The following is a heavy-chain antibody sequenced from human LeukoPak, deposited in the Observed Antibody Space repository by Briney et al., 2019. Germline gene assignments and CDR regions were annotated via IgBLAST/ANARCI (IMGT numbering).Heavy chain of an antibody. CDR1: GFTFSSFS. V-gene: IGHV3-21*01. Sequence: GGSLRLSCAASGFTFSSFSMNWVRQAPGKGLEWVSSISRSKTYIYYADSVKGRFTISRDNAKNSLYLQMHSLRAEDTAVYYCARTLTTHTDIWGQGTMVTVSS. D-gene: IGHD1-14*01. CDR2: ISRSKTYI. J-gene: IGHJ3*02. CDR3: ARTLTTHTDI.